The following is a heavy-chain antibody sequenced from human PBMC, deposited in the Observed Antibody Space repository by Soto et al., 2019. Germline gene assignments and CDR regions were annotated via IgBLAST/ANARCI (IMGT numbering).Heavy chain of an antibody. J-gene: IGHJ6*02. D-gene: IGHD3-3*01. Sequence: SETLSLTCAVYGGSFSCYYWSWIRQHPGKGLEWIGEINHSGSTNYNPSLKSRVTISVDTSKNQFSLKLSSVTAADTAVYYCARGRITIFGSHYGMDVWGQGTTVTVSS. V-gene: IGHV4-34*01. CDR1: GGSFSCYY. CDR2: INHSGST. CDR3: ARGRITIFGSHYGMDV.